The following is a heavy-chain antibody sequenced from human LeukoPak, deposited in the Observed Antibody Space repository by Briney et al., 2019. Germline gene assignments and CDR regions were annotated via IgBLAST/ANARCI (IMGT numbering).Heavy chain of an antibody. J-gene: IGHJ4*02. D-gene: IGHD6-19*01. CDR2: IHYSGST. V-gene: IGHV4-59*08. CDR3: ARWYSSGWAFDY. Sequence: PSETLSLTCTVSGGTISSYYWNWIRQPPGKGLEWIGYIHYSGSTKNNPSLKSRVTISVDTSKNQFSLKLSSVTAADTAVYYCARWYSSGWAFDYWGQGTLVTVSS. CDR1: GGTISSYY.